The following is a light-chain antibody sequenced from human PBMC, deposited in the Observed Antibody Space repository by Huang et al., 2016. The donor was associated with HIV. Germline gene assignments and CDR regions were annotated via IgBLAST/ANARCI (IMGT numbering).Light chain of an antibody. CDR3: QQYNSSPGT. V-gene: IGKV3-20*01. J-gene: IGKJ1*01. CDR1: QSVSGRY. CDR2: GAS. Sequence: EIVLTQSPGTLSLSPGERATLSCRASQSVSGRYLAGYQQKPGQAPRLLIYGASSRAAGIPDRFSGSGSGTDFTLTINRLEPEDFAVYYCQQYNSSPGTFGQGAKVDIK.